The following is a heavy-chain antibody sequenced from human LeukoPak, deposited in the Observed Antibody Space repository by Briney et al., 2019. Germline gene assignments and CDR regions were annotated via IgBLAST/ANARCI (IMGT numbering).Heavy chain of an antibody. D-gene: IGHD3-22*01. V-gene: IGHV3-73*01. CDR1: GFTFSGSA. Sequence: GGSLRLSCAASGFTFSGSAMHWVRQASGKGLEWVGRIRSKANSYATAYAASVKGRFTISRDDSKNTAYLQMNSLKTEDTAVYYRTRLGYYDSSGSQHYYYYGMDVWGQGTTVTVSS. CDR3: TRLGYYDSSGSQHYYYYGMDV. J-gene: IGHJ6*02. CDR2: IRSKANSYAT.